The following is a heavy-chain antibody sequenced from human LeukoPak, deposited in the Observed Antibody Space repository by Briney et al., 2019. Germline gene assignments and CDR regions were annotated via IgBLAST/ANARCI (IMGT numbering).Heavy chain of an antibody. CDR3: AREVTMVRGGWFDP. D-gene: IGHD3-10*01. V-gene: IGHV4-39*07. CDR2: IYYSGST. Sequence: PSETLSLTCAVSGGSISSSSYYWGWIRQPPGKGLEWIGSIYYSGSTYCNPSLKSRVTISVDTSKNQFSLKLSSVTAADTAVYYCAREVTMVRGGWFDPWGQGTLVTVSS. CDR1: GGSISSSSYY. J-gene: IGHJ5*02.